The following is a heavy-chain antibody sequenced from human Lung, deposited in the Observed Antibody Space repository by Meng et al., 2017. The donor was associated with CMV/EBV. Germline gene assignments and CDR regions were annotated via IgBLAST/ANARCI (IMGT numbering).Heavy chain of an antibody. J-gene: IGHJ2*01. CDR1: GFSVTTND. V-gene: IGHV3-66*02. CDR3: ASFTRQLQVVGAIYWYADL. Sequence: GGSLRLSCAASGFSVTTNDINWVRQAPGKGLEWVSITFRAGNTYYTDSVKGRFTVSRDNSKNTLYLQMDSLRVEDTAVYYCASFTRQLQVVGAIYWYADLWGRGTXVTVSS. CDR2: TFRAGNT. D-gene: IGHD2-15*01.